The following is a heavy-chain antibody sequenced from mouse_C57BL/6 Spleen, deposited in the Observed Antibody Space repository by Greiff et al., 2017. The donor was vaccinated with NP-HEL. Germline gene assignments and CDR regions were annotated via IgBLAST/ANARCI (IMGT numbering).Heavy chain of an antibody. J-gene: IGHJ2*01. V-gene: IGHV5-16*01. CDR1: GFTFSDYY. Sequence: EVQRVESEGGLVQPGSSMKLSCTASGFTFSDYYMAWVRQVPEKGLEWVANINYDGSSTYYLDSLKSRFIISRDNAKNILYLQMSSLKSEDTATYYCARDIYYGSFDYWGQGTTLTVSS. D-gene: IGHD2-2*01. CDR2: INYDGSST. CDR3: ARDIYYGSFDY.